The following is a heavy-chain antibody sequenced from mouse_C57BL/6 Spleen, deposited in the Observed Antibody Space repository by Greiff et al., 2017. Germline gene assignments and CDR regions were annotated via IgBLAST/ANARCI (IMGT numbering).Heavy chain of an antibody. V-gene: IGHV1-82*01. J-gene: IGHJ2*01. CDR2: IYPGDGDT. D-gene: IGHD1-1*01. Sequence: QVQLQQSGPELVKPGASVKISCKASGYAFSSSWMNWVKQRPGKGLEWIGRIYPGDGDTNYNGKFKGKATLTADKSSSTAYMQLSSLTSEDSAVYFCARGHGSSLFDYWGQGTTLTVSS. CDR1: GYAFSSSW. CDR3: ARGHGSSLFDY.